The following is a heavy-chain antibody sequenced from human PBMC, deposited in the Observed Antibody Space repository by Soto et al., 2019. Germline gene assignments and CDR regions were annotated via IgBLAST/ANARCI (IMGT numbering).Heavy chain of an antibody. Sequence: ASVKVSCKASGGTFSSYAISWVRQAPGQGLEWMGGIIPIFGTANYAQKFQGRVTITADESTSTAYMELSSLRSEDTAVYYCASTNSGYSYGDYYFDYWGQGTLVTVSS. CDR1: GGTFSSYA. J-gene: IGHJ4*02. D-gene: IGHD5-18*01. V-gene: IGHV1-69*13. CDR2: IIPIFGTA. CDR3: ASTNSGYSYGDYYFDY.